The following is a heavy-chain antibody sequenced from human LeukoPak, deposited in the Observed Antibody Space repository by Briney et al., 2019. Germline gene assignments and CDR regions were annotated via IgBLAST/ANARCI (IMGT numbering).Heavy chain of an antibody. J-gene: IGHJ4*02. CDR1: GFTFSSSA. Sequence: GGSLRLSCAASGFTFSSSAMSWVPQAPGNGLEWASGISDSGGSTYYADSVKVRFTRSRDNSKNMLYLQMNSLRAEDTAVYYCAKVSESNYDFLTGYYTPYYFDYWGQGTLVTVSS. CDR3: AKVSESNYDFLTGYYTPYYFDY. D-gene: IGHD3-9*01. V-gene: IGHV3-23*01. CDR2: ISDSGGST.